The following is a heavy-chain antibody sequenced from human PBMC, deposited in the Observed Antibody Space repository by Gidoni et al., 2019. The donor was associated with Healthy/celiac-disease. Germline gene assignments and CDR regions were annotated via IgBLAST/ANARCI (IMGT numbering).Heavy chain of an antibody. V-gene: IGHV3-15*07. CDR3: TASPARLYYYGMDV. J-gene: IGHJ6*04. Sequence: SVSNAWMNWVRQAPGKGLEWVGRNKSKTDGGTTDYAAPVKGRFTISRDDSKNTLYLQMNSLKTEDTAVYYCTASPARLYYYGMDVWGKGTTVTVSS. CDR1: SVSNAW. CDR2: NKSKTDGGTT.